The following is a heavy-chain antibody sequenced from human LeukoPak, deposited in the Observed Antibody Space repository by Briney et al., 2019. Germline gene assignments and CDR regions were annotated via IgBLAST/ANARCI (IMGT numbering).Heavy chain of an antibody. CDR1: GGSISSGGYC. CDR3: ARRHRSGWYYFDY. CDR2: INHSGST. V-gene: IGHV4-39*07. J-gene: IGHJ4*02. D-gene: IGHD6-19*01. Sequence: SETLSLTCTVSGGSISSGGYCWSWIRQPPGKGLEWIGEINHSGSTNYNPSLKSRVTISVDTSKNQFSLKLSSVTAADTAVYYCARRHRSGWYYFDYWGQGTLVTVSS.